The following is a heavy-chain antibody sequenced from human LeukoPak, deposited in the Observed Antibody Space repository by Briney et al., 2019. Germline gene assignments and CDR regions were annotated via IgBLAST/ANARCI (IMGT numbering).Heavy chain of an antibody. CDR1: GFTFSSYA. J-gene: IGHJ4*02. D-gene: IGHD4-23*01. Sequence: GGSLRLSCAASGFTFSSYAMSWVRQAPGKGLEWVSAISGSGGSTYYADSVKGRFTISRDNSKNTLYLQMNSLRAEDTAVYYCAKDRNDYGGNSPYFDYWGQGTLDRVSS. CDR2: ISGSGGST. V-gene: IGHV3-23*01. CDR3: AKDRNDYGGNSPYFDY.